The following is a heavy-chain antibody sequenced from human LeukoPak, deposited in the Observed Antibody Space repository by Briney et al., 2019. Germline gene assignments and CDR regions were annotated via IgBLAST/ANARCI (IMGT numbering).Heavy chain of an antibody. D-gene: IGHD2-2*01. Sequence: PGGSLRLSCAASGFTFSSYSMNWVRQAPGKGLEWVSSISSSSYIYYADSVKGRFTISRDNAKNSLYLQMNSLRAEDTAVYYCARGSTSSREDNWFDPWGQGTLVTVSS. J-gene: IGHJ5*02. CDR1: GFTFSSYS. CDR3: ARGSTSSREDNWFDP. V-gene: IGHV3-21*01. CDR2: ISSSSYI.